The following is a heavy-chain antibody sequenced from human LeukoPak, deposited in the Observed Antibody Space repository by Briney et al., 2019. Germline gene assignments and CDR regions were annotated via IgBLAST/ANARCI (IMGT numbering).Heavy chain of an antibody. D-gene: IGHD3-22*01. CDR2: VNSDGSGT. V-gene: IGHV3-74*01. J-gene: IGHJ2*01. CDR1: GFNLSNYW. CDR3: ARSFKYYYDSGGYWYFDP. Sequence: GGSLRLSCAASGFNLSNYWMHWVRQAPGKGLMWVSRVNSDGSGTAYADSVEGRFTVSRDNAKNTMSLQMNSLRAEDTAMYYCARSFKYYYDSGGYWYFDPWGRGTLVTVSS.